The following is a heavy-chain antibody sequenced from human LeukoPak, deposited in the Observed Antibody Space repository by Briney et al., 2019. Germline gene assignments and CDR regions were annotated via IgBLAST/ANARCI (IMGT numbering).Heavy chain of an antibody. J-gene: IGHJ4*02. CDR1: GFTFSSYW. D-gene: IGHD3-16*01. Sequence: PGGSLRLSCAASGFTFSSYWMHWVRQAPGKGLVWVTRINSDGGSTSYADSVKGRFTISRDNAKNTLYLQMNSLRAEDTAVYYCALAARLGESLRWGQGTLVTVSS. CDR2: INSDGGST. V-gene: IGHV3-74*01. CDR3: ALAARLGESLR.